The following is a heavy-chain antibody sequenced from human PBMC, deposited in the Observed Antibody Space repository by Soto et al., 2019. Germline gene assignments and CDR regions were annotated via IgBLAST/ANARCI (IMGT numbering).Heavy chain of an antibody. Sequence: SVKVSCKASGGTFSSYAISWVRQAPGQGLEWMGGIIPIFGTANYAQKFQGRVTITADESTSTAYMELSSLRSEDTAVYYCARNYYYDSSGYYPLFDPWGQGTLVIVSS. J-gene: IGHJ5*02. D-gene: IGHD3-22*01. V-gene: IGHV1-69*13. CDR2: IIPIFGTA. CDR1: GGTFSSYA. CDR3: ARNYYYDSSGYYPLFDP.